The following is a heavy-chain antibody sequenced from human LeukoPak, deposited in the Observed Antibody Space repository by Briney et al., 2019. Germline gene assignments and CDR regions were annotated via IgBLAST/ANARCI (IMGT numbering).Heavy chain of an antibody. V-gene: IGHV3-7*01. J-gene: IGHJ3*02. CDR2: IKQDGSEK. Sequence: GGSLRLSCAASGFTFSSYWMSWVRQAPGKGLEWVANIKQDGSEKYYVDSVKGRFTISRDNAKNSLYLQMNSLRAEDTAVYYCARDPSYYYVEGDAFDIWGQGTMVTVSS. D-gene: IGHD3-10*02. CDR1: GFTFSSYW. CDR3: ARDPSYYYVEGDAFDI.